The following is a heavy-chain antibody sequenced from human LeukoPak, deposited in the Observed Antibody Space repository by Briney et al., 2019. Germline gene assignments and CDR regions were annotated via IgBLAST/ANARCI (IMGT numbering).Heavy chain of an antibody. D-gene: IGHD5-18*01. Sequence: ASVKVSCKASGNNFTTCDINWVRQATGQGLEWMGWMNPNSGNTGYAQKFQGRVTMTRNTSISTAFMELSGLRSEDTAVYFCARRNTAMVAGLDYWGQGSLVTVSS. CDR3: ARRNTAMVAGLDY. CDR1: GNNFTTCD. J-gene: IGHJ4*02. V-gene: IGHV1-8*01. CDR2: MNPNSGNT.